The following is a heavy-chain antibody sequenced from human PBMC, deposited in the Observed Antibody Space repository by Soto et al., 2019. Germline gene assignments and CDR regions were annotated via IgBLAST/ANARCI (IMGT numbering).Heavy chain of an antibody. D-gene: IGHD2-2*03. CDR3: AREGNLGRWIQPLDS. Sequence: SETLSLTCAVYGGSFSGYYWYWIRQPPGKGLEWIREINHSGSANYSPSLKSRVTMSVDTSKNHFSLKLISVTTADTAVYFCAREGNLGRWIQPLDSWGQGTLVTVS. J-gene: IGHJ4*02. CDR2: INHSGSA. V-gene: IGHV4-34*01. CDR1: GGSFSGYY.